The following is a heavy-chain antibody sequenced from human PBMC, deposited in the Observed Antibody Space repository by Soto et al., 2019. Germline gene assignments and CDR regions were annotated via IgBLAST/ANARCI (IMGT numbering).Heavy chain of an antibody. CDR3: ARGAVPAATHNGFDP. CDR1: GFTFSSYS. CDR2: ISSSTGYI. V-gene: IGHV3-21*01. J-gene: IGHJ5*02. D-gene: IGHD2-2*01. Sequence: EVQLVESGGGLVKPGGSLRLSCAASGFTFSSYSMNWVRQAPGKGLEWVSSISSSTGYIYYADSVKGRFTISRDNAKNSLYLQMNSLRAEDTAVYYCARGAVPAATHNGFDPGGQGTLVTVSS.